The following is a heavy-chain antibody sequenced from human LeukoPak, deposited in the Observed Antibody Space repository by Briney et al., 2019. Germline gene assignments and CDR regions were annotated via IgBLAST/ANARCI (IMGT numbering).Heavy chain of an antibody. D-gene: IGHD3-10*01. Sequence: GGSLRLSCAASGFTFDDYAMHWVRQAPGKGLEWVSGISWNSGSIGYADSVKGRFTISRDNAKNSLYLQMNSLRAEDTALYYCAKSTSYYYGSGSYDYWGQGTLVTASS. CDR1: GFTFDDYA. CDR2: ISWNSGSI. J-gene: IGHJ4*02. CDR3: AKSTSYYYGSGSYDY. V-gene: IGHV3-9*01.